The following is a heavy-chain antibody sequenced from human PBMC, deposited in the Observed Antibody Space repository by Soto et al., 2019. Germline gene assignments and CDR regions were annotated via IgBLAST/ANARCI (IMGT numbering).Heavy chain of an antibody. V-gene: IGHV3-33*01. CDR1: GFTFSSYG. CDR2: IWYDGSNK. D-gene: IGHD6-19*01. J-gene: IGHJ4*02. CDR3: ALSSGWYTFDY. Sequence: QVQLVESGGGVVQPGRSLRLSCAASGFTFSSYGMHWVRQAPGKGLEWVAVIWYDGSNKYYADCVKGRFTISRDNSKNTLYLQMNSLRAEDTAVYYCALSSGWYTFDYWGQGTLVTVSS.